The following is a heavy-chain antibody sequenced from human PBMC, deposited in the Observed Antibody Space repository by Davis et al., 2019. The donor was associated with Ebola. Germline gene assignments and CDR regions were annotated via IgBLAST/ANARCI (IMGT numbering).Heavy chain of an antibody. CDR2: ISSIGSFI. J-gene: IGHJ4*02. CDR3: ARGVDSNVCLGF. D-gene: IGHD3/OR15-3a*01. CDR1: GFTFSDYA. V-gene: IGHV3-21*01. Sequence: GESLKISCAASGFTFSDYAMNWVRQAPGKGLEWVSSISSIGSFICYADSVKGRFTTSRDNAKNSLYLQMNSLRAEDTAVYYCARGVDSNVCLGFWGQGTLVTVSS.